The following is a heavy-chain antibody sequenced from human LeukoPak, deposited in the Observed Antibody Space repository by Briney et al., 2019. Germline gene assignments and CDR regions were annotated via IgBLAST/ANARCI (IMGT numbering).Heavy chain of an antibody. V-gene: IGHV3-66*02. J-gene: IGHJ4*02. CDR2: IYSGGST. CDR1: GFTVSSNY. CDR3: ARSSSSWHFDY. Sequence: GPLRPSCAASGFTVSSNYMSWVRQAPGKGLEWVSVIYSGGSTYYADSVKGRFTISRDNSKNTLYLQMNSLRAEDTAVYYCARSSSSWHFDYWGQGTLVTVSS. D-gene: IGHD6-13*01.